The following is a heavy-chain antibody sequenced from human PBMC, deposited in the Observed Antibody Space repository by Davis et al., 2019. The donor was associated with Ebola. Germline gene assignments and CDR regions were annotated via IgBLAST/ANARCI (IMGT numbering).Heavy chain of an antibody. CDR2: ISAFKGKT. D-gene: IGHD3-9*01. CDR3: ARSTYDILIDFDF. V-gene: IGHV1-18*04. J-gene: IGHJ4*02. Sequence: ASVKVSCKASGYTFTSYGISWVRKAPGQGLEWMGWISAFKGKTHYAQKFQGRMTLTTDTPTSTAYMELESLRSDDTAVYYCARSTYDILIDFDFWGQGTLITVSS. CDR1: GYTFTSYG.